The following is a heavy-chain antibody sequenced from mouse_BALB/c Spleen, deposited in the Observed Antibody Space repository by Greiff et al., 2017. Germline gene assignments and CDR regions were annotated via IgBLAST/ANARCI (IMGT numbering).Heavy chain of an antibody. J-gene: IGHJ3*01. CDR2: IDPETGGT. D-gene: IGHD1-1*01. CDR1: GYTFTDYE. Sequence: LVESGAELVRPGASVTLSCKASGYTFTDYEMHWVKQTPVHGLEWIGAIDPETGGTAYNQKFKGKATLTADKSSSTAYMELRSLTSEDSAVYYCTRSNYGSLFAYWGQGTLVTVSA. V-gene: IGHV1-15*01. CDR3: TRSNYGSLFAY.